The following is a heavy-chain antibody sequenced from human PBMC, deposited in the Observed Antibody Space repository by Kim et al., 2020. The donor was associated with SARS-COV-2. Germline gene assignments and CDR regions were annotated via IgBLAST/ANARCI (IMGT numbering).Heavy chain of an antibody. CDR1: GFTFSSYS. CDR2: ISNSGGDT. CDR3: AKTMQCDS. D-gene: IGHD2-2*01. V-gene: IGHV3-23*01. J-gene: IGHJ4*02. Sequence: GGSLRLSCAASGFTFSSYSMSWVRQAPGRGLECISGISNSGGDTYYAESVKGRFTISRDNSKNTVYLQLNSLRAEDTAVYYCAKTMQCDSWGQGTLVIVSS.